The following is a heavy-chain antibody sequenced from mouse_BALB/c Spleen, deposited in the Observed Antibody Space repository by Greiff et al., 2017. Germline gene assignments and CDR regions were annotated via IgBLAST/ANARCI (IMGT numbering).Heavy chain of an antibody. CDR3: AREGTYYAMDY. Sequence: QVQLQQSGPGLVAPSQSLSITCTVSGFSLTGYGVNWVRQPPGKGLEWLGMIWGDGSTDYNSALKSRLSIRKDNSKSQVFLKMNSLQTDDTARYYCAREGTYYAMDYWGQGTSVTVSS. V-gene: IGHV2-6-7*01. CDR2: IWGDGST. CDR1: GFSLTGYG. J-gene: IGHJ4*01.